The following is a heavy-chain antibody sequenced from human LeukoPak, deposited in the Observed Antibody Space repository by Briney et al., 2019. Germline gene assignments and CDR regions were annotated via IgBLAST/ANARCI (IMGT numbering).Heavy chain of an antibody. V-gene: IGHV4-34*01. CDR2: INHSGIT. Sequence: SETLSLTCAVYGGSLSGYYWSWIRQPPGKGLEWIGEINHSGITNYNPSLKSRVTISVATARTQFSLKLSSVTAADTAVYYCARVPYCSGGSCNYYYYYGMDVWGQGTTVTVSS. CDR1: GGSLSGYY. J-gene: IGHJ6*02. CDR3: ARVPYCSGGSCNYYYYYGMDV. D-gene: IGHD2-15*01.